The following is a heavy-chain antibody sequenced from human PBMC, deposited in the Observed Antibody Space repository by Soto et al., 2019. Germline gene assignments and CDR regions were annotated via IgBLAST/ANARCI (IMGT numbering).Heavy chain of an antibody. CDR1: GRPFSGYY. V-gene: IGHV4-34*01. J-gene: IGHJ6*02. D-gene: IGHD3-10*01. Sequence: QVQLQQWGAGLLKPSETLSLTCAVYGRPFSGYYWSCIRHPTGKGLEWLGEINHSGSTNYNPALKDGVATSVDTSKNQFSLKVGSVSAAGSAVYYCAGETCSTCGMVVWGQGTTVAVSS. CDR3: AGETCSTCGMVV. CDR2: INHSGST.